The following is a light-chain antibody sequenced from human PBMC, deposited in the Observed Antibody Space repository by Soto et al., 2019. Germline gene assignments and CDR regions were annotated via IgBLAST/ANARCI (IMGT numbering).Light chain of an antibody. J-gene: IGLJ1*01. CDR3: CSYAGSYTYV. CDR2: DVS. CDR1: STDVGDYNY. V-gene: IGLV2-11*01. Sequence: QSVLTQPRSVSGSPGQSVTISCTGTSTDVGDYNYVSWYQQHPGTAPKLMIYDVSKRPSGVPDRFSGSKSGNTASLTISGLQAEDEADYYCCSYAGSYTYVFGSGTKVTVL.